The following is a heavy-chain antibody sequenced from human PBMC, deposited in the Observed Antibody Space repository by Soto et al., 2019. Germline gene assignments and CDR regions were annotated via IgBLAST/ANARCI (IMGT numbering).Heavy chain of an antibody. CDR1: GFTVSNYA. D-gene: IGHD2-2*02. Sequence: QVQLVESGGGVVQPGRSLRLSCASSGFTVSNYAFHWVRQAPGKGLEWVAVISSDGSNKYYADSVKGRLTISRDNSKNTLFLQMNSLRPEDTAMYYCASEDCSDTNCYSGYYFYYYGMDVWGQGTTVTVSS. V-gene: IGHV3-30-3*01. CDR2: ISSDGSNK. J-gene: IGHJ6*02. CDR3: ASEDCSDTNCYSGYYFYYYGMDV.